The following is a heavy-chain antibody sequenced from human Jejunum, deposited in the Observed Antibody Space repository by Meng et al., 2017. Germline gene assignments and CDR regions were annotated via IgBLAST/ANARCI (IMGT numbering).Heavy chain of an antibody. J-gene: IGHJ4*02. CDR1: GDSVSTNYF. CDR2: IHYSRSP. CDR3: ARMIGSGPFDY. D-gene: IGHD6-19*01. Sequence: SETLSLTCTVSGDSVSTNYFWSWLRQSPGKGLELIGYIHYSRSPDYNPSLKSRVTISIDTSKNQFSLNLNSVTTTDTAVYYCARMIGSGPFDYWGQATLVTVSS. V-gene: IGHV4-61*01.